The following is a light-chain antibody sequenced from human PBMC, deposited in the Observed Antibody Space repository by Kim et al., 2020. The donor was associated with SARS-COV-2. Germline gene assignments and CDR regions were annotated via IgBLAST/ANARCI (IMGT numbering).Light chain of an antibody. CDR3: QTWDTSSLA. CDR1: KLGDKY. CDR2: QDK. Sequence: SYELTQPPSVSVSPGQTATISCSGDKLGDKYTCWYQQKPGQSPVLVIFQDKKRPSGIPERFSGSSSGNTATLTISGTQAMDEADYFCQTWDTSSLAFGGG. V-gene: IGLV3-1*01. J-gene: IGLJ2*01.